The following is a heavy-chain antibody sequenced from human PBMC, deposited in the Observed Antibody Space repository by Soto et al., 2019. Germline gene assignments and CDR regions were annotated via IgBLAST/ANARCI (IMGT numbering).Heavy chain of an antibody. V-gene: IGHV4-59*08. Sequence: SETLSLTCTVSGGPISSYYWSWIRQPPGKGLEWIGDIYYSGSTNYNPSLKSRVTISVDTSKNQFSLKLSSVTAADTAVYYCARRYYDFWSGSSPMYYFDYWGQGTLVTVSS. D-gene: IGHD3-3*01. CDR3: ARRYYDFWSGSSPMYYFDY. J-gene: IGHJ4*02. CDR2: IYYSGST. CDR1: GGPISSYY.